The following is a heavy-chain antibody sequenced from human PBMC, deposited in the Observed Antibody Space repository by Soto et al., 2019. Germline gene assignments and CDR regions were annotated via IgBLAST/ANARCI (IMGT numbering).Heavy chain of an antibody. CDR3: PSAHPFREAHYYYGTDV. CDR1: GGTFSSYA. D-gene: IGHD3-10*01. Sequence: QVQLVQSGAEVKKPGSSVKVSCKASGGTFSSYAISWVRQAPGQGLEWMGGIIPIFGTANYAQKFQGRVTITADKSTSTAYLELSGLRSEDTAVYYCPSAHPFREAHYYYGTDVWGPGTTVTVSS. CDR2: IIPIFGTA. J-gene: IGHJ6*01. V-gene: IGHV1-69*06.